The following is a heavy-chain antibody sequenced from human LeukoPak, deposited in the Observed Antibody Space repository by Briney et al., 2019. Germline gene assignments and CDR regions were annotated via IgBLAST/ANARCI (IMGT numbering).Heavy chain of an antibody. J-gene: IGHJ4*02. Sequence: ASAKDSCKASGYTFTSYNTNCVRQATGEGLEWMGWMNPNSGNTGYAQKFQGRVTMTRNTSISTAYMELSSLRSEDTAVYYCARGHYRSSRGIAAADYWGQGTLVTVSS. CDR3: ARGHYRSSRGIAAADY. V-gene: IGHV1-8*01. CDR1: GYTFTSYN. CDR2: MNPNSGNT. D-gene: IGHD6-13*01.